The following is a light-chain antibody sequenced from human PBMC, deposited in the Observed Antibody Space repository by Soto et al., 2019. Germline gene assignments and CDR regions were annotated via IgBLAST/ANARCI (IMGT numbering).Light chain of an antibody. CDR3: QSYDSSLSGWV. V-gene: IGLV1-40*01. J-gene: IGLJ3*02. Sequence: QSVLTQPPSVSGAPGQRVTISCTGSSSNIGAGYNVHWYQQLPGTAPKLLIYGNSNRPSGVPDRLSGSKSGTSASLAITGLQAEXEADYYCQSYDSSLSGWVFGGGTKLTVL. CDR1: SSNIGAGYN. CDR2: GNS.